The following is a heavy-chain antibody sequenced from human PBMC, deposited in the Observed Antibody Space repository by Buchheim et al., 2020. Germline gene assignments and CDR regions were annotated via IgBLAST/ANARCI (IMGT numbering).Heavy chain of an antibody. Sequence: EVQLLESGGGLVQPGGSLRLSCAASGFTFSSYAMSWVRQAPGKGLEWVSAISGSGGSTYYADSVKGRVTISRDNSKKTLYLQMNSLRAEDTAVYYCAKDLGGFTASYYYYGMDVWGQGTT. CDR1: GFTFSSYA. CDR2: ISGSGGST. J-gene: IGHJ6*02. V-gene: IGHV3-23*01. CDR3: AKDLGGFTASYYYYGMDV. D-gene: IGHD3-3*01.